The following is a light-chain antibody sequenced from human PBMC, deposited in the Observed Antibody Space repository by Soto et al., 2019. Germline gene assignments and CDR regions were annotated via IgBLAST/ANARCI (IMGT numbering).Light chain of an antibody. CDR3: CSSAGGFTWWV. Sequence: QSVLTQPASVSGSPGQSITISCTGTSSDVGSYNLVSWYQQYPGRAPKLMIYEDNKRPSGVSHRFSGSKSGNTASLTISGVQAEDEADYYCCSSAGGFTWWVVGGRTK. CDR1: SSDVGSYNL. J-gene: IGLJ3*02. CDR2: EDN. V-gene: IGLV2-23*01.